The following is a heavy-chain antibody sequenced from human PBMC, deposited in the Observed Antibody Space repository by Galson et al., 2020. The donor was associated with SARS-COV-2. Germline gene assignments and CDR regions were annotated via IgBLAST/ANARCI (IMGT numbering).Heavy chain of an antibody. V-gene: IGHV4-4*07. Sequence: SETLSLTCTVSRGSIDSYYWSWIRQPAGKGLEWIGRVWTRGSTNYNPSLKSRLTLSVDVSKNQFSLRLSSVTAADTAMYYCARGRDGYSSAGAFDVWGQGTMVTVSS. D-gene: IGHD2-15*01. CDR1: RGSIDSYY. J-gene: IGHJ3*01. CDR3: ARGRDGYSSAGAFDV. CDR2: VWTRGST.